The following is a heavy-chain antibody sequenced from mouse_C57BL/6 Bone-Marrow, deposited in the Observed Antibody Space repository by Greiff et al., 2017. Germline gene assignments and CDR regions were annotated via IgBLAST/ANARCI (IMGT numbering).Heavy chain of an antibody. V-gene: IGHV5-16*01. CDR3: ARHYGSSYSWFAY. J-gene: IGHJ3*01. Sequence: EVKLVESEGGLVQPGSSMKLSCTASGFTFSDYYMAWVRQVPEKGLEWVANINYDGSSTYYLDSLKSRFIISRDNAKNILYLQMSSLKSEDTATYYCARHYGSSYSWFAYWGQGTLVTVSA. D-gene: IGHD1-1*01. CDR1: GFTFSDYY. CDR2: INYDGSST.